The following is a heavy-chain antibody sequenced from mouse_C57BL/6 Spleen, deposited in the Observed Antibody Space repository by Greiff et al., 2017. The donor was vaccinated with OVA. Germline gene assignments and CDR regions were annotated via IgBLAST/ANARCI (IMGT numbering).Heavy chain of an antibody. J-gene: IGHJ3*01. Sequence: EVQLQQSGPELVKPGASVKISCKASGYSFTGYYMNWVKQSPEKSLEWIGEINPSTGGTTYNQKFKAKATLTVDKSSSTAYMQLKSLTSEDSAVYYCARAYYSNYGGAYWGQGTLVTVSA. V-gene: IGHV1-42*01. CDR1: GYSFTGYY. D-gene: IGHD2-5*01. CDR2: INPSTGGT. CDR3: ARAYYSNYGGAY.